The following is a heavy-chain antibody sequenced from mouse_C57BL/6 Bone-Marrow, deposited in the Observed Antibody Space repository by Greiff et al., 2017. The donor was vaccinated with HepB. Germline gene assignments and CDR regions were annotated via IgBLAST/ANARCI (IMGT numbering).Heavy chain of an antibody. J-gene: IGHJ4*01. D-gene: IGHD1-1*01. CDR2: IYPGDGDT. CDR3: ARSITTVVVPYAMDY. V-gene: IGHV1-82*01. CDR1: GYAFSSSW. Sequence: QVQLQQSGPELVKPGASVKISCKASGYAFSSSWMNWVKQRPGKGLEWIGRIYPGDGDTNYNGKFKGKATLTADKSSSTAYMQLSSLTSEDSAVYFCARSITTVVVPYAMDYWGQGTSVTVSS.